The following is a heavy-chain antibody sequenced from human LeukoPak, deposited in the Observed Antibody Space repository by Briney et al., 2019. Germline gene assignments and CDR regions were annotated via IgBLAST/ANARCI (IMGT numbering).Heavy chain of an antibody. Sequence: PSETLSLTCTVSGYSISSGYYWGWIRQPPGKGLEWIGSIYHSGSTYYNPSLKSRVTISVDTSKNQFSLKLSSVTAADTAVYYCARVGIVATIDYWGQGTLVTVSS. D-gene: IGHD5-12*01. V-gene: IGHV4-38-2*02. CDR2: IYHSGST. CDR1: GYSISSGYY. J-gene: IGHJ4*02. CDR3: ARVGIVATIDY.